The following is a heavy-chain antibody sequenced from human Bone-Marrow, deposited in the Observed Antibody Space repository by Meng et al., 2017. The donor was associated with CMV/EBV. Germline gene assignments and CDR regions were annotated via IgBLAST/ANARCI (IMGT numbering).Heavy chain of an antibody. CDR2: IYYSGSI. J-gene: IGHJ4*02. CDR1: GYSISSSNW. CDR3: ARISRESSGWDYFDY. V-gene: IGHV4-28*02. D-gene: IGHD6-19*01. Sequence: SGYSISSSNWWGWIRQPPGKGLEWIGYIYYSGSIYYNPSLKSRVTMSVDTSKNQFSLKLSSVTAVDTAVYYCARISRESSGWDYFDYWGQGTLVTVSS.